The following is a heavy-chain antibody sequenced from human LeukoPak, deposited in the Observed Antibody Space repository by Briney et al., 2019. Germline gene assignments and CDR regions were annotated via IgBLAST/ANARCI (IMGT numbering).Heavy chain of an antibody. CDR2: INHIGST. J-gene: IGHJ4*02. V-gene: IGHV4-34*01. D-gene: IGHD3-22*01. CDR3: GRTTYDRPRVVSD. CDR1: GESFSGYS. Sequence: SETLSLTCAIYGESFSGYSWTWIRQPPGKGLEWIGEINHIGSTNYIPSLKSRVTISLDTSKRQSSLTLTSVTAADTATYFCGRTTYDRPRVVSDWSRGTLVTVSS.